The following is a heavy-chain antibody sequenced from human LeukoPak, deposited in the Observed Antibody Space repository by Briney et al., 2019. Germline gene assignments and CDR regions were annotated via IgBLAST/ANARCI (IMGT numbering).Heavy chain of an antibody. CDR1: GGSISSYY. D-gene: IGHD4-11*01. Sequence: SETLSLTCTVSGGSISSYYRSWIRQPAGKGLEWIGRIYTTGSTNYNPSLKSRGTMSIDTSKNQFSLKLASVTAADTAVYYCARAYSENYPNWFDPWGQGTLVTVSS. J-gene: IGHJ5*02. CDR3: ARAYSENYPNWFDP. CDR2: IYTTGST. V-gene: IGHV4-4*07.